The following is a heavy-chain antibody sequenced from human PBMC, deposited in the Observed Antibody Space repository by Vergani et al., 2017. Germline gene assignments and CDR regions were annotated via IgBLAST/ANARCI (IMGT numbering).Heavy chain of an antibody. CDR1: GGSISSYY. D-gene: IGHD3-3*01. V-gene: IGHV4-4*07. CDR3: ARTPLRFLEWERIEYYFDY. CDR2: IYTSGST. Sequence: QVQLQESGPGLVKPSETLSLTCTVSGGSISSYYWSWIRQPAGKGLEWIGRIYTSGSTNYNPSLKSRVTISVDTSKNQFSLKLSSVTAADTAVYYCARTPLRFLEWERIEYYFDYWGQGTLVTVSS. J-gene: IGHJ4*02.